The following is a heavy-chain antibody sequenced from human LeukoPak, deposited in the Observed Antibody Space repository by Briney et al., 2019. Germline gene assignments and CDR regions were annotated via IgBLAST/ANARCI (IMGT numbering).Heavy chain of an antibody. CDR2: ISYDGSNK. J-gene: IGHJ5*02. D-gene: IGHD1-26*01. CDR3: VKGPSVGATDR. V-gene: IGHV3-30*18. Sequence: GGSLRLSCAASGFTFSSYGMHWVRQAPGKGLEWVAVISYDGSNKYYADSVKGRFTISRDNSKNTLYLQMNSLRAEDTAVYYCVKGPSVGATDRWGQGTLVTVSS. CDR1: GFTFSSYG.